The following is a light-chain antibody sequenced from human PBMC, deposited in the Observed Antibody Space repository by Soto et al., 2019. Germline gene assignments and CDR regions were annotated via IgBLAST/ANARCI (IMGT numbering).Light chain of an antibody. CDR3: TSYTSSSTYV. V-gene: IGLV2-14*01. CDR1: SSDVGAYNY. J-gene: IGLJ1*01. CDR2: DVS. Sequence: QSALTQPASVSGSPGQSIAISCTGTSSDVGAYNYVSWYQQHPGKAPKLMIYDVSHRPSGASDRSSGSKSGNTASLTISGLQPEDEADYYCTSYTSSSTYVFGTGTKVTVL.